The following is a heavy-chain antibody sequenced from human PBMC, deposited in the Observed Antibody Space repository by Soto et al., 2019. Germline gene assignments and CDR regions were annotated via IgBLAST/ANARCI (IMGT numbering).Heavy chain of an antibody. D-gene: IGHD6-19*01. CDR1: GFSLSSTRMA. Sequence: QITLKESGPTLVQPTQTLTLTCTFSGFSLSSTRMAVGWIRQPPGKALEWLALIYWDDDKRYSPFLKSRLTITKDTSKNQVVLTMANMDPVDTARYYCAHNVVAGLGYYFDYWGQGTLVTVSS. CDR2: IYWDDDK. V-gene: IGHV2-5*02. CDR3: AHNVVAGLGYYFDY. J-gene: IGHJ4*02.